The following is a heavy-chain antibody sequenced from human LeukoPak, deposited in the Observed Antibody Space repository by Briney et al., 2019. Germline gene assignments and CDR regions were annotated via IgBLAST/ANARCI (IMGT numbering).Heavy chain of an antibody. V-gene: IGHV1-46*01. CDR2: INPSGGST. Sequence: ASVKVSCKASGYTFTSYYMHWVRQAPGQGLEWMGIINPSGGSTSYAQKFQGRVTMTRDTSTSTVYKELSSLRSEDTAVYYCARDIGYSYGPAYYYYGMDVWGQGTTVTVSS. CDR1: GYTFTSYY. D-gene: IGHD5-18*01. J-gene: IGHJ6*02. CDR3: ARDIGYSYGPAYYYYGMDV.